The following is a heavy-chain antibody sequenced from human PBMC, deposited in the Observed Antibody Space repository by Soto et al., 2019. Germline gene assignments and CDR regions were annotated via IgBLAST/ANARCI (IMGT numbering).Heavy chain of an antibody. V-gene: IGHV1-69*12. CDR1: GGTFSDSA. CDR2: LVPMFRTA. J-gene: IGHJ4*02. CDR3: ARGLGGSYFPFDF. D-gene: IGHD1-26*01. Sequence: QVHLVQSGAEVKKPGSSVKVSCKTSGGTFSDSAINWLRQTPGQGLEWMGGLVPMFRTANYAPNLQGRVSIIADESTSTVFMELSSLTFEDTAVYYCARGLGGSYFPFDFWGQGTLVTVSS.